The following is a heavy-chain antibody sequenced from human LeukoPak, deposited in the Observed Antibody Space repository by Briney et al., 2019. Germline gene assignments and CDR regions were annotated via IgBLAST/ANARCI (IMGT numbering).Heavy chain of an antibody. Sequence: SQTLSLTCVISGDSVSSNSAAWNWIRQSPSRGLEWLGRTYYRSKWYNDYAVSVKSRITINPDTSKNQFSLQLNSVTPEDTAVYYCARGHTITIFGVVIIDYFDYWGQGTLVTVSS. V-gene: IGHV6-1*01. D-gene: IGHD3-3*01. CDR2: TYYRSKWYN. CDR1: GDSVSSNSAA. CDR3: ARGHTITIFGVVIIDYFDY. J-gene: IGHJ4*02.